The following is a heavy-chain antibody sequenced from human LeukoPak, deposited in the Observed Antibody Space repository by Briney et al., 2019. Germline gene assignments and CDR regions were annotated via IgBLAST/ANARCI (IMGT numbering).Heavy chain of an antibody. CDR1: GFTFSSYW. CDR2: IKQDGSEK. D-gene: IGHD3-10*01. Sequence: GGSLRLSCAASGFTFSSYWMSWVRQAPGKGLEWVANIKQDGSEKYYVDSVKGRFTISRDNAKNSLYLQMNSLRAEDTAAYYCARGPAGGSGATFDYWGQGTLVTVSS. J-gene: IGHJ4*02. CDR3: ARGPAGGSGATFDY. V-gene: IGHV3-7*01.